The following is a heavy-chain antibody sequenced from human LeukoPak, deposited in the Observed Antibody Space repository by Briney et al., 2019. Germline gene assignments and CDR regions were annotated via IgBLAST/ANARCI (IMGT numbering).Heavy chain of an antibody. CDR3: AREGTFSSGWYVIDY. CDR1: GGSISGYY. J-gene: IGHJ4*02. D-gene: IGHD6-19*01. V-gene: IGHV4-59*01. Sequence: SETLSLTCTVSGGSISGYYWSWIRQPPGKGLEWIGYIHYSGSTNYNPSLKSRVTISVDTSKNQFSLKLSSVTAADTAVYYCAREGTFSSGWYVIDYWGQGTLVTVSS. CDR2: IHYSGST.